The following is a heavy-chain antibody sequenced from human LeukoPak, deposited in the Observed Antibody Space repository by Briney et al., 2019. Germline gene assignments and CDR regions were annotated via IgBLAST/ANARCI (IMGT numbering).Heavy chain of an antibody. J-gene: IGHJ4*02. CDR2: ISSSGSTI. V-gene: IGHV3-11*04. CDR1: GFTFSDYY. D-gene: IGHD3-3*01. CDR3: ARRNYDFWSATYYFDY. Sequence: PGGSLRLSCAASGFTFSDYYMSWIRQAPGKGLEWVSYISSSGSTIYYADSVKGRFTISRDNAKNSPYLQMNSLRAEDTAVYYCARRNYDFWSATYYFDYWGQGTLVTVSS.